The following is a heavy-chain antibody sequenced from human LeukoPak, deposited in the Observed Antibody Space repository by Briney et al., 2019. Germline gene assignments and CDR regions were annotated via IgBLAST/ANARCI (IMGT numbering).Heavy chain of an antibody. Sequence: GGSLRLSCVTSGFTFSTYALHWVRQAPGKGLEWVATMSFDVNNKYYADSVRGRFTISRDNSKNTLYLQMNSLRAEDTAVYYCAKVTTIKLLSSWGQGTLVTVSS. D-gene: IGHD4-11*01. CDR2: MSFDVNNK. V-gene: IGHV3-30*04. CDR1: GFTFSTYA. J-gene: IGHJ5*02. CDR3: AKVTTIKLLSS.